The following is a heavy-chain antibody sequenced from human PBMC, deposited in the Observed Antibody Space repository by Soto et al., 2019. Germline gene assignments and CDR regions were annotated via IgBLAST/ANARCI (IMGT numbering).Heavy chain of an antibody. D-gene: IGHD6-6*01. CDR3: AGRILPGQYTRPHSAFDI. Sequence: SETLSLTCTVSGGSISSYYWSWIRQPPGKGLEGIGYIYYSGSTNYNPSLKSRVTISVDTSKNQFALTLSPVTAADSAVYYCAGRILPGQYTRPHSAFDIWGQGTMVTVSS. CDR2: IYYSGST. CDR1: GGSISSYY. J-gene: IGHJ3*02. V-gene: IGHV4-59*08.